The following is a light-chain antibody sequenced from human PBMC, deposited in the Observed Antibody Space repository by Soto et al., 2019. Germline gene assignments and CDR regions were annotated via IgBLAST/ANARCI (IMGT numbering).Light chain of an antibody. Sequence: DIQMTQSPSTLSASVGDRVTITCRASQSISSWLAWYQQKPGKAPKLLIYDASSLESGVPSRFSGSGSGTEFTLTISSLQPDDFASYYCQHSWTVGQGTKVEIK. CDR1: QSISSW. CDR3: QHSWT. V-gene: IGKV1-5*01. J-gene: IGKJ1*01. CDR2: DAS.